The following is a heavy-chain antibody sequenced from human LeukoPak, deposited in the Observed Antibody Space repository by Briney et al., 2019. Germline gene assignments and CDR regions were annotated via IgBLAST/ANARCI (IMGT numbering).Heavy chain of an antibody. CDR1: GGSFEHYC. V-gene: IGHV4-59*01. D-gene: IGHD3-10*01. J-gene: IGHJ4*02. CDR3: ASHRRSHGSEY. Sequence: PSETLSLTCTVSGGSFEHYCRSWIRQPPGKGLEWIGYVYYSGSTDYSPSLKSRLTISADTSKNQFSLRLSSVTPADTAVYYCASHRRSHGSEYWGQGTLVTVSS. CDR2: VYYSGST.